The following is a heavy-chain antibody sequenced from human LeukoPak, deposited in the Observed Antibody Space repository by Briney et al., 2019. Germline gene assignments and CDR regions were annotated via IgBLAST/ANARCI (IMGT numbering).Heavy chain of an antibody. D-gene: IGHD1-26*01. CDR3: AKDQGASSYSFDY. V-gene: IGHV3-23*01. J-gene: IGHJ4*02. CDR2: FSGSVDTT. CDR1: GFTFSTYA. Sequence: GGSLRLSCAASGFTFSTYAMNWVRQAPGKGLEWVSTFSGSVDTTYYADSVKGRFTISRDNSKNTLYLQMDTLTAEGTAVYYCAKDQGASSYSFDYWGRGTLVTVSS.